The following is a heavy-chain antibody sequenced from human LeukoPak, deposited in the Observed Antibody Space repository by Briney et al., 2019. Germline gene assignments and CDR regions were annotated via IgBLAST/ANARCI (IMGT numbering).Heavy chain of an antibody. CDR3: ARIVDILTGYYPSYYFDY. V-gene: IGHV3-21*01. CDR1: GFTFSSYS. D-gene: IGHD3-9*01. CDR2: ISSSSSYI. J-gene: IGHJ4*02. Sequence: GGSLRLSCAASGFTFSSYSMSWVRQAPGKGLEWVSSISSSSSYIYYADSVKGRFTISRDNAKNSLYLQMNSLRAEDTAVYYCARIVDILTGYYPSYYFDYWGQGTLVTVSS.